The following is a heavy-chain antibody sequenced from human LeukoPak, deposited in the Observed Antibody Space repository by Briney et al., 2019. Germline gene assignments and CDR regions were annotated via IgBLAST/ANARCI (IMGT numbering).Heavy chain of an antibody. D-gene: IGHD2-15*01. CDR2: INHSGST. V-gene: IGHV4-34*01. Sequence: SETLSLTCAVYGGSFSGYYWSGIRQPPGRGVEWIGEINHSGSTKYNPSLKSRVTISVDTSKNQFSLKLSSVTAADTAVYYCARGLLYYWYFDLWGRGTLVTVSS. J-gene: IGHJ2*01. CDR1: GGSFSGYY. CDR3: ARGLLYYWYFDL.